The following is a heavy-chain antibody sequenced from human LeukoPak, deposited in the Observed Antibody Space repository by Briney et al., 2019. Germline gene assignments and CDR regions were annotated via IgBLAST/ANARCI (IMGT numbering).Heavy chain of an antibody. CDR3: ATRGY. D-gene: IGHD3-10*01. Sequence: SEALSQTRTVSGGSISSDYWQWLRQPPGKGLEWIAYIYNSGSNNYNPSLKSRVTISIDTSKNQFSLKLTSVTAADTAVYYCATRGYWGQGTLVTVSS. CDR2: IYNSGSN. J-gene: IGHJ4*02. CDR1: GGSISSDY. V-gene: IGHV4-59*08.